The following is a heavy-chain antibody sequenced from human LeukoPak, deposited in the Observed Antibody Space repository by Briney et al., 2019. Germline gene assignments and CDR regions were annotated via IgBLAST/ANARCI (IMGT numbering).Heavy chain of an antibody. CDR1: GGSISSYY. V-gene: IGHV4-59*01. Sequence: SETLSLTCSVCGGSISSYYWSWIRQPPGKGLEYIGYIYYSGSTNYNPSLKSRVTISVDTSKDQFSLNLTSVTAADTAVYYCARLKCISTTCPSRYVMDVWGQGTTVTVSS. D-gene: IGHD2-2*01. CDR2: IYYSGST. J-gene: IGHJ6*02. CDR3: ARLKCISTTCPSRYVMDV.